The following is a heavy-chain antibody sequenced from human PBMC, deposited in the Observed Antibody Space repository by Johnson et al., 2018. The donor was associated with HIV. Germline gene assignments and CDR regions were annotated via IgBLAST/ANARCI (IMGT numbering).Heavy chain of an antibody. CDR1: GFTVSSNY. CDR2: IYSGGST. Sequence: VQLVESGGGLVQPGGSLRLSCAASGFTVSSNYMSWVRQAPGKGLEWVLVIYSGGSTYYADSVKGRFTISRDNSKNTLYLQMNSLRAEDTAVYYCARWGVVTPHAFDIWGQGTMVTVSS. V-gene: IGHV3-66*02. CDR3: ARWGVVTPHAFDI. D-gene: IGHD4-23*01. J-gene: IGHJ3*02.